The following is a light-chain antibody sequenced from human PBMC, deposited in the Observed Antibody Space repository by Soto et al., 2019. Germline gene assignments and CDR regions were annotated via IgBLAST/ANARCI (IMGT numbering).Light chain of an antibody. V-gene: IGKV1-5*01. Sequence: DIHMTQAPSTLSASVGDRVTITCRASQSINAWLAWYQQKPGKAPKLLIYDVSTLASGVPSRFSGSASGTEFTLTISNLESEDFATYYCQQYYSYPHTFGGGTKVEIK. CDR2: DVS. J-gene: IGKJ4*01. CDR3: QQYYSYPHT. CDR1: QSINAW.